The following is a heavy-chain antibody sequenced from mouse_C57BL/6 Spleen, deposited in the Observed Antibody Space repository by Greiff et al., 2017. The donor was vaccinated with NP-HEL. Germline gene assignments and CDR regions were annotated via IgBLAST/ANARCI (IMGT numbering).Heavy chain of an antibody. CDR1: GYTFTSYW. V-gene: IGHV1-55*01. D-gene: IGHD2-4*01. Sequence: QVQLKQPGAELVKPGASVKMSCKASGYTFTSYWITWVKQRPGQGLEWIGDIYPGSGSTNYNEKFKSKATLTVDTSSSTAYMQLSSLTSEDSAVYYCAKNYDYDPPAYWGQGTLVTVSA. CDR3: AKNYDYDPPAY. CDR2: IYPGSGST. J-gene: IGHJ3*01.